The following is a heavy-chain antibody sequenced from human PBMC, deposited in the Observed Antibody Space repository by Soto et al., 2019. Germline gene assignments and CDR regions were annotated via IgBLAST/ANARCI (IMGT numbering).Heavy chain of an antibody. CDR2: MNPNSGNT. D-gene: IGHD6-19*01. V-gene: IGHV1-8*03. J-gene: IGHJ4*01. CDR1: GYTFISFD. CDR3: TRAGSGWYASIDY. Sequence: ASVKVSCKASGYTFISFDINWVRQATGQGLEWMGWMNPNSGNTGYAQKFQGRVTITADGSTSTAYMEMSSLRSEDTAVYYCTRAGSGWYASIDYWGQGTLVTVSS.